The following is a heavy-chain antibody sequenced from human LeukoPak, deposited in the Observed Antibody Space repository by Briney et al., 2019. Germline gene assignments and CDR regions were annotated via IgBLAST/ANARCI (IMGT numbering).Heavy chain of an antibody. D-gene: IGHD3-10*01. CDR2: ISPNSGDT. J-gene: IGHJ3*02. CDR1: GYTLTAYY. CDR3: ARSYGSGRRDAFDI. Sequence: GASVKVSCKASGYTLTAYYIHWVRQAPGQGLEWMGWISPNSGDTDYAQKFQGRVTMTRDTPISTVYMALSSLRSDDTAVYYCARSYGSGRRDAFDIWGQGTMVTVSS. V-gene: IGHV1-2*02.